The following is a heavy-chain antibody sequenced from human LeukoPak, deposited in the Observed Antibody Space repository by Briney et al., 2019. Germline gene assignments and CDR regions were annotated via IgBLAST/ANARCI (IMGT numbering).Heavy chain of an antibody. CDR2: ISAYNGNT. CDR3: ARVGRSDYDFWSGFFDY. CDR1: GYTFTSYG. V-gene: IGHV1-18*01. J-gene: IGHJ4*02. Sequence: ASVKVSCKASGYTFTSYGISWVRQAPGQGLEWIGWISAYNGNTNYAQKLQGRVTMTTDTSTSTAYMELRSLRSDDTAVYYCARVGRSDYDFWSGFFDYWGQGTLVTVSS. D-gene: IGHD3-3*01.